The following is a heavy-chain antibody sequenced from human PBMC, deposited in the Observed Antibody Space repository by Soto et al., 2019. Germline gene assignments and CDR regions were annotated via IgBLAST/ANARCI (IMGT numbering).Heavy chain of an antibody. Sequence: GGSLRLSCAASGFTFSSYAMSWVRQAPGKGLEWVSAISGSGGSTYYADSVKGRFTISRDNSKNTLYLQMNSLRAEDTAVYYCAKDSVYGDPPPHSNWFDPWGQGTLVTVSS. CDR3: AKDSVYGDPPPHSNWFDP. D-gene: IGHD4-17*01. CDR2: ISGSGGST. CDR1: GFTFSSYA. V-gene: IGHV3-23*01. J-gene: IGHJ5*02.